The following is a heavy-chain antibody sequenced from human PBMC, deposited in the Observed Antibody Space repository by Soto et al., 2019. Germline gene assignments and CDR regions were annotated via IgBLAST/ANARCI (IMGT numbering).Heavy chain of an antibody. D-gene: IGHD2-15*01. CDR3: ARDPRYCSGGSCRSYGMDV. V-gene: IGHV3-30-3*01. Sequence: QVQLVESGGGVAQPGRSLRLSCAASGFTFSSYAMNWVRQAPGTGLEWVAVISYDGSNKYYADSVKGRFTISRDNSKNRLYLQMNSLRAEDTAVYYCARDPRYCSGGSCRSYGMDVWGQGTTVTVSS. CDR1: GFTFSSYA. J-gene: IGHJ6*02. CDR2: ISYDGSNK.